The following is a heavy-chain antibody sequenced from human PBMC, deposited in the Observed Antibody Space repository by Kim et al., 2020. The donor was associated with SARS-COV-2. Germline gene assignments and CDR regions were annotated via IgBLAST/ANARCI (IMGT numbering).Heavy chain of an antibody. CDR3: ESVAAVER. V-gene: IGHV3-74*01. Sequence: GGSLRLSCVVSGFTFSDSWMHWVRQAPGKGLVWVSRIDTDGTTIDYAHSVKGRFTISRDNAKNTLYLQMNSLRHEDTAVYYCESVAAVERWGQGTLVTVS. D-gene: IGHD1-1*01. CDR1: GFTFSDSW. CDR2: IDTDGTTI. J-gene: IGHJ4*02.